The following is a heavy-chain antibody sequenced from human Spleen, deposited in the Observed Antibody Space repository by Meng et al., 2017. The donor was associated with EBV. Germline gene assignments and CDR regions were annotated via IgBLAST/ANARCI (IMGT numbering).Heavy chain of an antibody. V-gene: IGHV1-8*02. CDR1: GGTFSNYA. CDR2: MRPKSGNT. J-gene: IGHJ4*02. Sequence: QVQLVQSGSEVKKPGSSVKVSCKASGGTFSNYAISWVRQATGQGLEWMGWMRPKSGNTGYAQKFQGRVTLTRNTSISTAYMELTNLRSEDTAIYYCARGKCSTTSCPIDHWGQGTLVTVSS. D-gene: IGHD2-2*01. CDR3: ARGKCSTTSCPIDH.